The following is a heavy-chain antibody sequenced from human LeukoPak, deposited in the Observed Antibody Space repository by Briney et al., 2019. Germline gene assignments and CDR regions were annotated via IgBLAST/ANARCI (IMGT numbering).Heavy chain of an antibody. J-gene: IGHJ2*01. V-gene: IGHV3-21*01. CDR2: ISSSSSYI. CDR1: GFTFSTYA. CDR3: ARENVQWLVQGGYFDL. Sequence: GGTLRLSCAASGFTFSTYAMTWVRQAPGKGLEWVSSISSSSSYIYYADSVKGRFTISRDNAKNSLYLQMNSLRAEDTAVYYCARENVQWLVQGGYFDLWGRGTLATVSS. D-gene: IGHD6-19*01.